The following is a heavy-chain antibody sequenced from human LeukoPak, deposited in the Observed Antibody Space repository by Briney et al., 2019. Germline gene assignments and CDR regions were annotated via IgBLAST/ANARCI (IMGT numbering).Heavy chain of an antibody. CDR1: GYTFTGYY. CDR3: ARSLLTYSSDSSFVY. CDR2: INPNSDAT. J-gene: IGHJ4*02. Sequence: ASVKVSCKASGYTFTGYYMHWVRQAPGQGLEWMGWINPNSDATNYAQKFQGRVTMTRDTSISTLYMELSRLRSDDTAVFYCARSLLTYSSDSSFVYWGQGTLVTVSS. V-gene: IGHV1-2*02. D-gene: IGHD3-22*01.